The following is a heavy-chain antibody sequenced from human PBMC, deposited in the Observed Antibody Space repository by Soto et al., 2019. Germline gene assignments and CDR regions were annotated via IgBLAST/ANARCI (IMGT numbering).Heavy chain of an antibody. CDR1: GGSISSGGYY. D-gene: IGHD4-17*01. CDR3: ARDRVSTVVTPGDY. Sequence: PSETLSLTCTVSGGSISSGGYYWSWIRQHPGEGLEWMGYIYYSGSTYYNPSLKSRVTISVDTSKNQFSLKLSSVTAADTAVYYRARDRVSTVVTPGDYWGQGTLVTVSS. J-gene: IGHJ4*02. CDR2: IYYSGST. V-gene: IGHV4-31*03.